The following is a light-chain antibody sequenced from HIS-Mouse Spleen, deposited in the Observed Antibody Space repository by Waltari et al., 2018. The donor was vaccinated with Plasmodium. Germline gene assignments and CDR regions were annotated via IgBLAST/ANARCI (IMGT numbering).Light chain of an antibody. CDR3: SSYAGSNNLV. CDR1: SRDVGGYDY. V-gene: IGLV2-8*01. Sequence: QSALTQPPSPSGSPGPSLTIPCTGPSRDVGGYDYVSWSQQHPGKAPKLMIYEVSKRHSVVPDRFAGSKSGNTASLTVSGLQAEDEADYYCSSYAGSNNLVFGGGTKLTVL. CDR2: EVS. J-gene: IGLJ2*01.